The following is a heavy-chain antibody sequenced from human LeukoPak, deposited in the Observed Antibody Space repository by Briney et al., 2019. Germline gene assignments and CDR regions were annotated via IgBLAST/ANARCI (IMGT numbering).Heavy chain of an antibody. V-gene: IGHV3-23*01. CDR3: ATEGGY. D-gene: IGHD1-1*01. CDR2: VGGGDDI. J-gene: IGHJ4*02. CDR1: GFTFNIYG. Sequence: GGSLRLSCAASGFTFNIYGMSWVRQAPGKGLEWVASVGGGDDIHYADSVKGRFTVSRDNAKNSLYLQMNSLRAEDTAFYYCATEGGYWGQGTLVTVSS.